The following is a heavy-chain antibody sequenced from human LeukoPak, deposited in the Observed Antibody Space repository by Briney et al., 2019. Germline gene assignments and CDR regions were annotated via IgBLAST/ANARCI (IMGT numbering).Heavy chain of an antibody. CDR2: IYYSGST. Sequence: PSETRSLTCTVSGGSISSGGYYSSWIRQHPGKGLEWNGYIYYSGSTYYNPSLKSRVTISVDTSKNQFSQKLSSVTAADTAVYYCARGRGSSGYYFDYFDYWGQGTLVTVSS. J-gene: IGHJ4*02. V-gene: IGHV4-31*03. D-gene: IGHD3-22*01. CDR1: GGSISSGGYY. CDR3: ARGRGSSGYYFDYFDY.